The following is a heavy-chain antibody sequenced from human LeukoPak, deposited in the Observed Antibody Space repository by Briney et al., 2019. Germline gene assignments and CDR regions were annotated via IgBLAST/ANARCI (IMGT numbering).Heavy chain of an antibody. CDR2: IYYSGST. CDR3: AQSLASRTYYYYYYMDV. D-gene: IGHD2-15*01. CDR1: GGSISSGGYY. J-gene: IGHJ6*03. V-gene: IGHV4-31*03. Sequence: SETLSLTRTVSGGSISSGGYYWSWIRQHPGKGLEWIGYIYYSGSTYYNPSLKSRVTISVDTSKNQFSLKLSSVTAADTAVYYCAQSLASRTYYYYYYMDVWGKGTTVTVSS.